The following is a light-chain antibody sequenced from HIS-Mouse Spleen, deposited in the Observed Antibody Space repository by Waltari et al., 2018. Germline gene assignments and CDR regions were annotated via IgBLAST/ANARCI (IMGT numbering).Light chain of an antibody. CDR2: EDS. CDR1: NIGSKS. V-gene: IGLV3-21*03. Sequence: SYVLTQPPSVSVAPGKTARITCGGNNIGSKSVHWYQQKPGQAPVLVVYEDSDRPSGSPERFSGSNSGNTATLTISRVEAGDEADYYCQVWDSSSDHRVFGGGTKLTVL. J-gene: IGLJ3*02. CDR3: QVWDSSSDHRV.